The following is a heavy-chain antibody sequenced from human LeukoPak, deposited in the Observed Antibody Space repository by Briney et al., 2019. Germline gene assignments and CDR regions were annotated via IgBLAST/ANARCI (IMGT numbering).Heavy chain of an antibody. V-gene: IGHV3-48*03. Sequence: PGGSLRLSCAASGFTFNNYEMNWVRQAPGKGLEWVSYIDTSGSTIYYADSVRGRFTISRDNAKNSLYLQMNSLRAEDTAVYYCARGSWALDYWGQGTLVTVSS. CDR2: IDTSGSTI. CDR1: GFTFNNYE. CDR3: ARGSWALDY. J-gene: IGHJ4*02.